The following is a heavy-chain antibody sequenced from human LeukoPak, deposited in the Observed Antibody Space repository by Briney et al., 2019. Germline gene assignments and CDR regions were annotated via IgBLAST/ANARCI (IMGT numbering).Heavy chain of an antibody. J-gene: IGHJ4*02. CDR3: ARDAIVGAISFDY. CDR2: INAGNGNT. D-gene: IGHD1-26*01. Sequence: ASVKVSCKASGYTFTSYAMHWVRQAPGQRLEWMEWINAGNGNTKYSQKFQGRVTITRDTSASTAYMELSSLRSEDTAVYYCARDAIVGAISFDYWGQGTLVTVSS. CDR1: GYTFTSYA. V-gene: IGHV1-3*01.